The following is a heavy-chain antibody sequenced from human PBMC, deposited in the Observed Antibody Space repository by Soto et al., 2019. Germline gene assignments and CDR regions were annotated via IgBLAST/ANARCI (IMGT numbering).Heavy chain of an antibody. CDR3: ARWYGDFQYFFDY. D-gene: IGHD2-21*02. J-gene: IGHJ4*02. V-gene: IGHV4-39*01. CDR1: GGSISSSSYY. Sequence: TSETLSLTCTVSGGSISSSSYYWGWIRQPPGEGLEWIGSIYYSGSTYYNPSLKSRVTISVDTSKNQFSLKVSFVTAADTTVYYCARWYGDFQYFFDYWGQGALVTVSS. CDR2: IYYSGST.